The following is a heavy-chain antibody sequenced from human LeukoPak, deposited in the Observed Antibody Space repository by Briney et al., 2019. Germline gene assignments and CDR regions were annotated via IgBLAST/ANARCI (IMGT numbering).Heavy chain of an antibody. D-gene: IGHD6-13*01. V-gene: IGHV3-23*01. CDR2: ISGSGTST. CDR3: AKVSSSWYYFDY. Sequence: PGGSLRLSCAASGFTFSDYAMIWVRQAPGQGLEWVSAISGSGTSTYYADSVKGRFTISRDKSKNTLYLQMNSLRAEDRAVYYCAKVSSSWYYFDYWGQGILVTVSS. J-gene: IGHJ4*02. CDR1: GFTFSDYA.